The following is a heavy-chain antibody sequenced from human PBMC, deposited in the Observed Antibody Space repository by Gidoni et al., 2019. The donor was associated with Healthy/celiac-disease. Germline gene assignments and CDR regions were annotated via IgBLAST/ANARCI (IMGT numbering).Heavy chain of an antibody. CDR2: ISYDGSNK. Sequence: QVQLVESGGGVVQPGRSLRLSCAASGFTFSSYGMHWVRQAPGKGLEWVAVISYDGSNKYYADSVKGRFTISRDNSKNTLYLQMNSLRAEDTAVYYCAKVSSSSYYFDYWGQGTLVTVSS. D-gene: IGHD6-6*01. CDR3: AKVSSSSYYFDY. CDR1: GFTFSSYG. J-gene: IGHJ4*02. V-gene: IGHV3-30*18.